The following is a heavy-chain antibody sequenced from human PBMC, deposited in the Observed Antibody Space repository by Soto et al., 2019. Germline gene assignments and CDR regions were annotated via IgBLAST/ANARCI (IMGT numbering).Heavy chain of an antibody. CDR1: GYTFTSYA. CDR2: INAGNGNT. D-gene: IGHD2-15*01. CDR3: ASGQAVAYRYDY. J-gene: IGHJ4*02. Sequence: QVQLVQSGAEVKKPGASVKVSCNASGYTFTSYAMHWVRHAPGQRLEWMGGINAGNGNTKYSQKFQGRVTITRDTSARAAYMELSSLRSEDTAVYYCASGQAVAYRYDYWGQGTLVTVSS. V-gene: IGHV1-3*01.